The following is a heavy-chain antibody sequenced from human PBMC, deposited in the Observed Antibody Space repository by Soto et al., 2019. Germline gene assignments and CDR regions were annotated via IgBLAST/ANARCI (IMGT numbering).Heavy chain of an antibody. J-gene: IGHJ6*03. CDR2: IYSYYSDT. V-gene: IGHV5-51*01. CDR3: ARQRHDAAHRCFVCYMDF. D-gene: IGHD2-2*01. CDR1: GSTFSTYW. Sequence: PGGSLKISCQSSGSTFSTYWVAWVRQRPGKALEGLGLIYSYYSDTRYNPPFRGQVTISAEKSSSNIFLPWDSLKASDTATNYCARQRHDAAHRCFVCYMDFWGQGTTVTVSS.